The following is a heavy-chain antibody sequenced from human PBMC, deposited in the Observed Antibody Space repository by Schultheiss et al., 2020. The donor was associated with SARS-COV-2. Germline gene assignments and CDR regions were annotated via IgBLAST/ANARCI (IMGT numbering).Heavy chain of an antibody. J-gene: IGHJ5*02. V-gene: IGHV3-64D*06. D-gene: IGHD3-16*01. CDR3: VKDGAYNWFDP. CDR2: ISSNGGST. Sequence: GESLKISCAASGFTFSNAWMSWVRQAPGKGLEYVSAISSNGGSTYYADSVKGRFTISRDNSKNTLYLQMSSLRAEDTAVYYCVKDGAYNWFDPWGQGTLVTVSS. CDR1: GFTFSNAW.